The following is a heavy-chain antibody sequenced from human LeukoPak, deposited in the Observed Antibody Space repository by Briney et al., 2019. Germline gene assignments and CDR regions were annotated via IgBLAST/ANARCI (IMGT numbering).Heavy chain of an antibody. J-gene: IGHJ4*02. V-gene: IGHV1-2*02. D-gene: IGHD6-19*01. Sequence: ASVKVSCKASGYAFTGYYMHWVRQAPGQGLEWMGWINPNSGGTNYAQKFQGRVTMTRDTSISTAYMELSRLRSDDTAVYYCAGIMAVACRENFDYWGQGTLVTVSS. CDR1: GYAFTGYY. CDR3: AGIMAVACRENFDY. CDR2: INPNSGGT.